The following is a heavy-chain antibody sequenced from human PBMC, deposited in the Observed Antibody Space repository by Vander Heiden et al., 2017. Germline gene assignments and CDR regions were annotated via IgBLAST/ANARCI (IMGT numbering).Heavy chain of an antibody. CDR3: ARDGMGATRSWFDR. V-gene: IGHV1-18*01. Sequence: QVPLVQSGAEVKKPGASVNVSCKASGYTFTSYGISWVRQAPGQGVEWMGWISAYNRNTNYAQKFQGRVTMTTDTSTSTAFMELRSLRSDDTAVYYCARDGMGATRSWFDRWGQGTLVTVSS. CDR2: ISAYNRNT. CDR1: GYTFTSYG. J-gene: IGHJ5*02. D-gene: IGHD1-26*01.